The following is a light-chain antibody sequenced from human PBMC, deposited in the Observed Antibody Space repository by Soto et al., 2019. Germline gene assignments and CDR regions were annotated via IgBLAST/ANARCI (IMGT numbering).Light chain of an antibody. J-gene: IGKJ1*01. Sequence: EIVLTQSPGTLSLSPGERATLSCRASQSVSSNLAWYQQKPGQAPRLLIYGASSRATGIPDRFSGSGYGTDFTLTISRLEPEDFAVYYCQQYGSSPTTFGQGTKVDIK. CDR1: QSVSSN. CDR2: GAS. V-gene: IGKV3-20*01. CDR3: QQYGSSPTT.